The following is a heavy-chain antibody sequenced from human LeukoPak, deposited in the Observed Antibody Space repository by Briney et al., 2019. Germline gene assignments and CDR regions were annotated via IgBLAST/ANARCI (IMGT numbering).Heavy chain of an antibody. V-gene: IGHV1-69*06. J-gene: IGHJ4*02. CDR3: ARGAEWLLLYFDY. CDR2: IIPIFGTA. Sequence: ASVKVSCKASGGTFSSYAISWVRQAPGQGLEWMGGIIPIFGTANYAQKFQGRVTITADKSTSTAYMELSSLRSEDTAVYYCARGAEWLLLYFDYWGQGTLVTVSS. D-gene: IGHD3-22*01. CDR1: GGTFSSYA.